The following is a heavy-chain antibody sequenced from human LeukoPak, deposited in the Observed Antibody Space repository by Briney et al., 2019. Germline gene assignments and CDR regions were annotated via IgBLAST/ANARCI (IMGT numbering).Heavy chain of an antibody. Sequence: GGSLRLSCAASGSTFSGYWMTWVRQAPGKGLEWVANIKQDGSEKYYVDSVKGRFTISRDNAKNSLYLQMNSLRAEDTAVYYCARAEYSSGWYPYYFDYWGQGTLVTVSS. J-gene: IGHJ4*02. V-gene: IGHV3-7*01. D-gene: IGHD6-19*01. CDR2: IKQDGSEK. CDR1: GSTFSGYW. CDR3: ARAEYSSGWYPYYFDY.